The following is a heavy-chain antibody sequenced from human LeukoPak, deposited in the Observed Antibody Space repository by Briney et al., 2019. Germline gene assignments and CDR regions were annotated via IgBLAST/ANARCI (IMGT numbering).Heavy chain of an antibody. Sequence: VGSLRLSCAASGFTFSSYAMSWVRQAPGKGLKWVSAISGSGGSTYYADSVKGQFTISRDNSKNTLYLQMNSLRAADTAVYYCAKDRFLWASVGAFDIWGQGTMVTVSS. J-gene: IGHJ3*02. V-gene: IGHV3-23*01. CDR3: AKDRFLWASVGAFDI. CDR1: GFTFSSYA. D-gene: IGHD2/OR15-2a*01. CDR2: ISGSGGST.